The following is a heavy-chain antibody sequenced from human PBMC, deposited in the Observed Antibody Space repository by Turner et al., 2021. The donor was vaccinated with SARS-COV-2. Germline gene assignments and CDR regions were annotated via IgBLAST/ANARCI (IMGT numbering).Heavy chain of an antibody. V-gene: IGHV4-31*03. CDR1: GGSISSVAYY. J-gene: IGHJ4*02. Sequence: QVRLQESGSGLLKPSQTLSLTRTVSGGSISSVAYYWSWIRQHPRKGLEWIGYIYYSGKTYYNPSIGSRITISLDTSKNQFTLNLSSVTAADTAVYYCARAESYGAAGDYWGQGTLVTVSS. CDR3: ARAESYGAAGDY. CDR2: IYYSGKT. D-gene: IGHD3-10*01.